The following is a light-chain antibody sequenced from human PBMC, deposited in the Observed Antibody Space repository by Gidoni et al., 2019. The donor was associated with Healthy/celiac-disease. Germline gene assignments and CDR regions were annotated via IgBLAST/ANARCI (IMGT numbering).Light chain of an antibody. CDR3: QQSYSTLLIT. V-gene: IGKV1-39*01. CDR1: QSISSY. J-gene: IGKJ5*01. Sequence: DIQMTQSPSSLSASVGDRVTITCRASQSISSYLNWYQQKPGKAPKLLIYAASSLQSGVPSRFSGSGSWTDFTLTISSLQPEDFATYYCQQSYSTLLITFGQXTRLEIK. CDR2: AAS.